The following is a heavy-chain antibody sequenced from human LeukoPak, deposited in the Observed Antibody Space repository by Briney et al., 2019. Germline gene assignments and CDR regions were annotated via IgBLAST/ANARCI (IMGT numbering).Heavy chain of an antibody. V-gene: IGHV3-21*01. D-gene: IGHD1-1*01. Sequence: GGSLRLSCAASGFTFSSYAMNWVRQAPGKGLEWVSSITSSSSYIFYADSVKGRFTISRDNAKNSLYLQMNSLRAEDTAVYYCARGGPQTGTTWYMDVWGKGTTVTVSS. J-gene: IGHJ6*03. CDR1: GFTFSSYA. CDR3: ARGGPQTGTTWYMDV. CDR2: ITSSSSYI.